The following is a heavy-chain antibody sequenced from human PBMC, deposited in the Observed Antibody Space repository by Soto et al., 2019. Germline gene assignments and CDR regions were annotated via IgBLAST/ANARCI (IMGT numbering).Heavy chain of an antibody. CDR3: ARDGGYGGVYWYFDL. V-gene: IGHV1-46*01. D-gene: IGHD4-17*01. CDR1: GYTFTSYY. Sequence: QVQLVQSGAEVKKPGASVKVSCKASGYTFTSYYMHWVRQAPGQGLEWMGIINPSGGSTSYAQKFQGRVTMTRDTSTSTVYMELSSLRSEDTAVYYCARDGGYGGVYWYFDLWGRGTLVTVSS. J-gene: IGHJ2*01. CDR2: INPSGGST.